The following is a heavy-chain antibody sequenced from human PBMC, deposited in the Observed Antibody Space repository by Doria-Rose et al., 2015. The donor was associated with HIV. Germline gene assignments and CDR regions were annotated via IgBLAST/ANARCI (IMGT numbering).Heavy chain of an antibody. Sequence: QVTLKESDPVLVKPTETLTLTCTVSGVSLSSPGMGVSWIRQPPGKALEWLAHIFSDDERFYKTSLKSRLTISRGTSKSQVVLTMTDMDPVDTATYYCARIKSSRWYHKYYFDFWGQGTLVIVSA. CDR2: IFSDDER. CDR3: ARIKSSRWYHKYYFDF. D-gene: IGHD6-13*01. V-gene: IGHV2-26*01. CDR1: GVSLSSPGMG. J-gene: IGHJ4*02.